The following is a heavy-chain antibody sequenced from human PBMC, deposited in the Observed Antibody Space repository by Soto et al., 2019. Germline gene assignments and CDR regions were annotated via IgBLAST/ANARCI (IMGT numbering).Heavy chain of an antibody. V-gene: IGHV4-31*03. CDR2: IYYSGST. CDR3: AREISYYDSSGYYYVYFDY. J-gene: IGHJ4*02. Sequence: QVQLQESGPGLVKPSQTLSLTCTVSGGSISSGGYYWSWIRQHPGKGLEWIGYIYYSGSTYYNPSRKSRVTLSVDTSKNQCSLKLSSVTAADTAVYYCAREISYYDSSGYYYVYFDYWGQGTLVTVSS. CDR1: GGSISSGGYY. D-gene: IGHD3-22*01.